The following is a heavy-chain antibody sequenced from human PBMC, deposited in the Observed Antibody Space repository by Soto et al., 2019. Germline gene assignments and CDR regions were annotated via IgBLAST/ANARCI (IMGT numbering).Heavy chain of an antibody. J-gene: IGHJ5*02. V-gene: IGHV1-69*12. Sequence: QVQLVQSGAEVKKPGSSVKVSCKASGGTFSNYAISWVRQAPGQGLEWMGGIIPIFGTANYAQKFQGRVTLTADESTSRAYMELSSLRSEDTAIYYCAVGSGDIVPTGMKPFDPWGQGTLVTVSS. CDR2: IIPIFGTA. D-gene: IGHD5-12*01. CDR3: AVGSGDIVPTGMKPFDP. CDR1: GGTFSNYA.